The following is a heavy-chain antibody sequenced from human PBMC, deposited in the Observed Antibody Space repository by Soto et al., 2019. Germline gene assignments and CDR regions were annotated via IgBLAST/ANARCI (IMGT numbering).Heavy chain of an antibody. CDR2: IIPIFGTA. J-gene: IGHJ2*01. CDR1: GGTFSSYT. V-gene: IGHV1-69*05. Sequence: QVQRVHSGAEVKKPGSSVTVSCKASGGTFSSYTISWVRQAPGQGLEWMGGIIPIFGTANYAQKFQGRVTITTDESTSTAYMELSSLRSEDTAVYYCARGNHRWLQLWYFDLWGRGTLVTVSS. D-gene: IGHD5-12*01. CDR3: ARGNHRWLQLWYFDL.